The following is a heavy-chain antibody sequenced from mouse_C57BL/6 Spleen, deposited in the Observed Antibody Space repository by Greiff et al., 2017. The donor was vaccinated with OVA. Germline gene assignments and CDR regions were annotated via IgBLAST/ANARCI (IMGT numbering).Heavy chain of an antibody. Sequence: EVQLVESGPGLVKPSQSLSLTCSVTGYSITSGYYWNWIRQFPGNKLEWMGYISYDGSNNYNPSLKNRISITRDTSKNQFFLKLNSVTTEDTATYDCARWGIKGYSDVWGTGTTVTVSS. D-gene: IGHD2-4*01. CDR2: ISYDGSN. J-gene: IGHJ1*03. CDR1: GYSITSGYY. V-gene: IGHV3-6*01. CDR3: ARWGIKGYSDV.